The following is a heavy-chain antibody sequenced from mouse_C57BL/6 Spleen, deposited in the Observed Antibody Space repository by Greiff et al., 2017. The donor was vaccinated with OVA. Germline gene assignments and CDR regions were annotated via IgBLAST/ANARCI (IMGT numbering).Heavy chain of an antibody. CDR1: GYSITSGYY. J-gene: IGHJ3*01. V-gene: IGHV3-6*01. CDR3: ASGLYDYDGAWFAD. Sequence: ESGPGLVKPSQSLSLTCSVTGYSITSGYYWNWIRQFPGNKLEWMGYISYDGSNNYNPSLKNRISITRDTSKNQFFLKLNSVTTEDTATYYCASGLYDYDGAWFADWGQGTLVTVSA. CDR2: ISYDGSN. D-gene: IGHD2-4*01.